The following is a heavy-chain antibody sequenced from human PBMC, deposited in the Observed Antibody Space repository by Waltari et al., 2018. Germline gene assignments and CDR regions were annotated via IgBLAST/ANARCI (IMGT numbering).Heavy chain of an antibody. Sequence: EVQLLESGGGLVQPGGSLRLSCAASGFTFSSYAMSWVRQAPGKGLGWVSALSGSGGSTYYADSVKGRFTIAIDNSKNTLYLQMNSRRAEDTAVYYCAKPFPPCSLRTRCYYYGMDVWGQGTTVTVSS. CDR3: AKPFPPCSLRTRCYYYGMDV. D-gene: IGHD5-12*01. J-gene: IGHJ6*02. CDR2: LSGSGGST. CDR1: GFTFSSYA. V-gene: IGHV3-23*01.